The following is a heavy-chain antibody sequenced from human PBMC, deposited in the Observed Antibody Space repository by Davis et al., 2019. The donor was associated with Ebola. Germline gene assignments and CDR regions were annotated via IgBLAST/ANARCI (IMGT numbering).Heavy chain of an antibody. V-gene: IGHV4-59*01. CDR2: IYYSGST. CDR3: ARGYGRFFMDD. J-gene: IGHJ6*02. Sequence: SETLSLTCTVSGGSISSYYWSWIRQPPGKGLEWIGYIYYSGSTNYNPSLKSRVTISVDTSTNQFSLKLSSVTAADTAVYYCARGYGRFFMDDWGQGTTVTVSS. CDR1: GGSISSYY. D-gene: IGHD3-3*01.